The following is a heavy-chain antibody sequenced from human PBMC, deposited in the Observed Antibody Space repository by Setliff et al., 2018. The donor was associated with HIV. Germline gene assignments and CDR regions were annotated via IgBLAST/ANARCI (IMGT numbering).Heavy chain of an antibody. Sequence: PGGSLRVSCAASGFTFTDYWMHWVRQVPGQGLVWVSRINVDGSSISYADSVKGRFTISRDNAKNTLFLQMNSLRAEDTAVYYCTRLPQDVRSSIDFWGQGTLVTVSS. V-gene: IGHV3-74*01. D-gene: IGHD6-6*01. CDR2: INVDGSSI. J-gene: IGHJ4*02. CDR1: GFTFTDYW. CDR3: TRLPQDVRSSIDF.